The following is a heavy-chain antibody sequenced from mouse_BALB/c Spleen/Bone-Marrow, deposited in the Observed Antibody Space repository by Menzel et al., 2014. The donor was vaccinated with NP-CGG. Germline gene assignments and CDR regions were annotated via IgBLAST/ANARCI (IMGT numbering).Heavy chain of an antibody. Sequence: VQLKESGGGLVKPGGSLKLSCAASGFTFSDYYMYWVRQTPEKRLEWVATISDGGSHTYYPDSVKGRFTISRDNAKNNLYLQMSSLKSEDTAMYYCAREVAMDYWGQGTSVTVSS. CDR3: AREVAMDY. CDR1: GFTFSDYY. J-gene: IGHJ4*01. V-gene: IGHV5-4*02. CDR2: ISDGGSHT.